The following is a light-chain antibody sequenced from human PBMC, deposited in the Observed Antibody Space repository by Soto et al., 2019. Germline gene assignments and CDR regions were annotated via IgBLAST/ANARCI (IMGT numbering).Light chain of an antibody. Sequence: QAVVTQEPSLTVSPGGTVTLTCGPSTGAVTSGHYPYWFQQKPGQAPRTLFHDTSNIHSWTPVRFSGSLLGGKAALTLSGAQPEDEAEYYGLLSYRDGRVFGGGTKLTVL. CDR1: TGAVTSGHY. CDR2: DTS. V-gene: IGLV7-46*01. CDR3: LLSYRDGRV. J-gene: IGLJ2*01.